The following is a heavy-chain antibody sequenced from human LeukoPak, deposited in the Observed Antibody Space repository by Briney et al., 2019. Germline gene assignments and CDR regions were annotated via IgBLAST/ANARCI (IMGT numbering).Heavy chain of an antibody. CDR3: ARGGIAEDFDY. CDR2: IYYSGST. V-gene: IGHV4-59*01. J-gene: IGHJ4*02. D-gene: IGHD6-13*01. Sequence: SETLSLTCTVSGGSISSYYWSWIRQPPGKGLEWIGYIYYSGSTNYNPSLKSRVTISVDTSKNQFSLKLSSVTAADTAVYYCARGGIAEDFDYWGQGTLVTVSS. CDR1: GGSISSYY.